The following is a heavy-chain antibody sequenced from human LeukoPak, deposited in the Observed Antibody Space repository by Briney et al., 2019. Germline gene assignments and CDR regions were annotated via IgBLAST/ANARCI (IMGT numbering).Heavy chain of an antibody. V-gene: IGHV1-69*05. CDR1: GGTFSSYA. Sequence: SVKVSCKASGGTFSSYAISWVRQAPGQGLEWMGRIIPIFGTANYAQKFQGRVTITTDESTSTAYMELSSLRSEDTAVYYCARGGPYYYDSSGYYIGYWGQGTLVTVSS. CDR3: ARGGPYYYDSSGYYIGY. J-gene: IGHJ4*02. CDR2: IIPIFGTA. D-gene: IGHD3-22*01.